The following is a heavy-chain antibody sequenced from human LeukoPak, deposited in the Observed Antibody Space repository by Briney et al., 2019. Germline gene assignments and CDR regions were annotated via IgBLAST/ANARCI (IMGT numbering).Heavy chain of an antibody. V-gene: IGHV4-34*01. Sequence: PSETLSLTCAVYGGSFSGYYWSWIRQPPGKGLEWIGEINHSGSTNYNPSLKSRVTISVDTSKNQFSLKLSSVTAADTAVYYCARHTQRITIFGVVTPGAFDIWGQGTMVTVSS. J-gene: IGHJ3*02. D-gene: IGHD3-3*01. CDR1: GGSFSGYY. CDR2: INHSGST. CDR3: ARHTQRITIFGVVTPGAFDI.